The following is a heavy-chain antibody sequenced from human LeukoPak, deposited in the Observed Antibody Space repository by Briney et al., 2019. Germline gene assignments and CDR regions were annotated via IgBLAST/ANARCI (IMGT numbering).Heavy chain of an antibody. V-gene: IGHV4-39*01. J-gene: IGHJ4*02. CDR1: GDSISSYY. Sequence: SETLSLTCTVSGDSISSYYWSWIRQPPGKGLEWIGSIYYSGSTYYNPSLKSRVTISVGTSKNQFSLKLSSVTAADTAVYYCARQTTGIYYWGQGTLVTVSS. CDR2: IYYSGST. CDR3: ARQTTGIYY. D-gene: IGHD1-1*01.